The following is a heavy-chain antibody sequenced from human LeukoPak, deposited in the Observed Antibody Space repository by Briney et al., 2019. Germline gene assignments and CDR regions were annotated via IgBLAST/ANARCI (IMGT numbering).Heavy chain of an antibody. V-gene: IGHV1-2*02. Sequence: ASVKVSCKASGYTFTGDYIHWVRQAPGQGLEWMGWINPNSGGTKYAQKFQGRVTLTRDTSISTAYMELSRLRRDDTAVYYCARSYDFWSGPPFDPWGQGTLVTVSS. CDR3: ARSYDFWSGPPFDP. CDR2: INPNSGGT. J-gene: IGHJ5*02. D-gene: IGHD3-3*01. CDR1: GYTFTGDY.